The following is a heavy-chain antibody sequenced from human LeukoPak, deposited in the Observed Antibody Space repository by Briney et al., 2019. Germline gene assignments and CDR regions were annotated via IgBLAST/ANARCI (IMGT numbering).Heavy chain of an antibody. CDR1: GGTFSNYA. Sequence: ASVKVSCKASGGTFSNYAISWVRQAPGQGLEWMGWMNPNSGNTGYAQKFQGRVTITRNTSISTAYMELSSLRSEDTAVYYCARVNYYDSSGFYYWGQGTLVTVSS. D-gene: IGHD3-22*01. J-gene: IGHJ4*02. V-gene: IGHV1-8*03. CDR3: ARVNYYDSSGFYY. CDR2: MNPNSGNT.